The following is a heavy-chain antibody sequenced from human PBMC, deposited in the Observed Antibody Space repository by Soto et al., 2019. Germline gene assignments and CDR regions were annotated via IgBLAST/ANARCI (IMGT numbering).Heavy chain of an antibody. J-gene: IGHJ5*02. CDR1: GGSISSYY. Sequence: PEETLSLTCTVSGGSISSYYWSWIRQPPGKGLEWIGYIYYSGSTNYNPSLKSRVTISVDTSKNQFSLKLSSVTAADTAVYYCARSYFWSGYLVPWGQGTLVTVSS. D-gene: IGHD3-3*01. CDR2: IYYSGST. V-gene: IGHV4-59*01. CDR3: ARSYFWSGYLVP.